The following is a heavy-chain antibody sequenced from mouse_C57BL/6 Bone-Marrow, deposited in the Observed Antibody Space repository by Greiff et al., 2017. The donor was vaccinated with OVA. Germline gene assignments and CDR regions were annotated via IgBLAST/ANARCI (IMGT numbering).Heavy chain of an antibody. CDR3: ARYYGSSYGED. D-gene: IGHD1-1*01. J-gene: IGHJ2*01. CDR2: IHPNSGST. Sequence: QVQLQQPGAELVKPGASVKLSCKASGYTFTSYWMHWVKQRPGQGLEWIGMIHPNSGSTNYNEKFKSKATLTVDKSSSTAYLQLSSLTSEDSAVYYCARYYGSSYGEDWGKGTTLTVSS. CDR1: GYTFTSYW. V-gene: IGHV1-64*01.